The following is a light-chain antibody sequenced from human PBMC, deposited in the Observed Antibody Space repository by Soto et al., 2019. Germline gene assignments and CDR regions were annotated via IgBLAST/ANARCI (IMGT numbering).Light chain of an antibody. CDR2: GAS. Sequence: EIVMTQSPATVSVSPGERATLSCRASQSVSSNLVWYQQKPGQAPRLLIYGASTRATGIPARFSGSGSGTEFTLTISSLQSEDFAVYYCQQYNNWPRTFGQGTKVEIK. CDR1: QSVSSN. V-gene: IGKV3-15*01. CDR3: QQYNNWPRT. J-gene: IGKJ1*01.